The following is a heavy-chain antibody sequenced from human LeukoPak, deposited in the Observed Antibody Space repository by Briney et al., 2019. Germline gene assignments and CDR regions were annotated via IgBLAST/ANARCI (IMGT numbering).Heavy chain of an antibody. Sequence: GRSLRLSCAASGFTFSSYAMHWVRQAPGKGLEWVAVISYDGSNKYYADSVKGRFTISRENSKNTLYLQMNSLRAEDTAVYYCARESAYSSGWYGTPNFDYWGQGTLVTVSS. CDR3: ARESAYSSGWYGTPNFDY. V-gene: IGHV3-30-3*01. CDR2: ISYDGSNK. J-gene: IGHJ4*02. D-gene: IGHD6-19*01. CDR1: GFTFSSYA.